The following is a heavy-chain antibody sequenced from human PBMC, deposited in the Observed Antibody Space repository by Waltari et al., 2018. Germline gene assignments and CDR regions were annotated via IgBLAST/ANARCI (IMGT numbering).Heavy chain of an antibody. CDR1: GFTFSSYA. D-gene: IGHD3-3*01. Sequence: EVQLLESGGGLVQPGGSLRLSCAASGFTFSSYAMSWVRQAPGKGLECVSVISGSSGSTYYADSVKGRFTISRDNSKNTLYLQMNSLRAEDTAVYYCAKGTYFLTIFGVTITDLWGQGTLVTVSS. V-gene: IGHV3-23*01. CDR2: ISGSSGST. CDR3: AKGTYFLTIFGVTITDL. J-gene: IGHJ5*02.